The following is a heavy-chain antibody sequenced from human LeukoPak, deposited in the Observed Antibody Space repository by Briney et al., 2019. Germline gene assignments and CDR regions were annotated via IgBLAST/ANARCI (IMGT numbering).Heavy chain of an antibody. D-gene: IGHD2-2*01. J-gene: IGHJ6*02. CDR1: GGSFSGYY. V-gene: IGHV4-34*01. CDR3: ARACSSTSCRYGMDV. Sequence: SETLSLTCAVYGGSFSGYYWSWIRQPPGKGLEWIGETNHSGSTNYNPSLKSRVTISVDTSKNQFSLKLSSVTAADTAVYYCARACSSTSCRYGMDVWGQGTTVTVSS. CDR2: TNHSGST.